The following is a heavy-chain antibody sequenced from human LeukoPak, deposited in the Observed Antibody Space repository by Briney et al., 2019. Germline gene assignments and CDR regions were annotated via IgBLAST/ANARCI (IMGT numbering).Heavy chain of an antibody. CDR2: FDPEDGET. CDR3: ATGATGTPGYFDY. V-gene: IGHV1-24*01. J-gene: IGHJ4*02. Sequence: ASVKVSCKVSGYTLTELSMHWVRQAPGKVLEWMGGFDPEDGETIYTQKFQGRVPMTEDTFTDTAYMELSSLRSEATAVYYCATGATGTPGYFDYWGGGTLVTVS. D-gene: IGHD4-17*01. CDR1: GYTLTELS.